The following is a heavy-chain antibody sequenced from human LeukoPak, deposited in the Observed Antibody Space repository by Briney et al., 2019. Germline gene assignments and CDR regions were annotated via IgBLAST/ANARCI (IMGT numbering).Heavy chain of an antibody. CDR2: ISSNGGST. CDR3: ARGGISSWDSNWFDP. V-gene: IGHV3-64*01. J-gene: IGHJ5*02. Sequence: GGSLRLSCAASGFTFSSYAMHWVRQAPGKRLEYVSAISSNGGSTYYANSVKGRFTISRDNSKNTLYLQMGSLRAEDMAVYYCARGGISSWDSNWFDPWGQGTLVTVSS. D-gene: IGHD6-13*01. CDR1: GFTFSSYA.